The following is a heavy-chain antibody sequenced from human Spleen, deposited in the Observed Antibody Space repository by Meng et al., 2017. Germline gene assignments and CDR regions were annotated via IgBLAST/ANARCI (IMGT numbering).Heavy chain of an antibody. V-gene: IGHV3-53*01. D-gene: IGHD5-12*01. CDR2: FYSGGST. CDR1: GFNVSSNY. CDR3: ARGWYSGYKAYFDY. J-gene: IGHJ4*02. Sequence: GGSLRLSCAASGFNVSSNYMSWVRQAPGKGLEWVSVFYSGGSTYYADSVKGRFTISRDNSKNTLYLQMNSLRAEDTAVYYCARGWYSGYKAYFDYWGQGTLVTVSS.